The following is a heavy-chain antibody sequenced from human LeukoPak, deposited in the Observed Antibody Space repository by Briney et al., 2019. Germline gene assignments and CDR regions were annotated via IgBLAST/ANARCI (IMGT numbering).Heavy chain of an antibody. CDR3: ARGFRAVTTDTPTYYFYYYMDV. D-gene: IGHD4-17*01. CDR1: GFTIDDYG. Sequence: GGSLRLSCAASGFTIDDYGMSWVRQAPGKGLEWVSSINWNGGSTGYADSLKGRFTISRDNAKTSLYLQMNSLRAEDTALYYCARGFRAVTTDTPTYYFYYYMDVWGKGTTVTVSS. CDR2: INWNGGST. V-gene: IGHV3-20*04. J-gene: IGHJ6*03.